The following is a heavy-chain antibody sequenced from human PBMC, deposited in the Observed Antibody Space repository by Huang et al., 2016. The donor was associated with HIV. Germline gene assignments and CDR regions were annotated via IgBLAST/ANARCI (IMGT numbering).Heavy chain of an antibody. V-gene: IGHV3-74*01. J-gene: IGHJ3*02. CDR1: GFKFSNYW. Sequence: EEHLVESGGGLVQPGGSLILSCEASGFKFSNYWLQWVRQAQGQGVMGVSRSKMYGRTTDDAVSLRGRFTISIDNAKSTLYLQMSSLAAEETAIYCCARAGGFEIWGQGTVVTVSS. CDR3: ARAGGFEI. D-gene: IGHD2-15*01. CDR2: SKMYGRTT.